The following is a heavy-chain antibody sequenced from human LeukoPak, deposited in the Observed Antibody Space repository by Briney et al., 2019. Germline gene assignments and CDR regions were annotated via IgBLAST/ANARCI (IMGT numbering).Heavy chain of an antibody. CDR2: IKSKTDGGTT. CDR3: TTDIVATIEFG. CDR1: DFTFSNAW. V-gene: IGHV3-15*07. J-gene: IGHJ4*02. D-gene: IGHD5-12*01. Sequence: SGGSLRLSCAASDFTFSNAWTNWVRQAPGKGLEWVGRIKSKTDGGTTDYAAPVKGRFTISRDDSKNTLYLQMNSLKTEDTAVYYCTTDIVATIEFGWGQGTLVTVSS.